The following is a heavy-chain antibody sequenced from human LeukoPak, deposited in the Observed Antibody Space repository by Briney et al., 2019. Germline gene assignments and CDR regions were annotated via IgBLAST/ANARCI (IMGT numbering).Heavy chain of an antibody. CDR1: GFTFDDYA. J-gene: IGHJ4*02. CDR3: AEVLGREPKIYYFDY. V-gene: IGHV3-9*01. Sequence: GRSLRLSCAASGFTFDDYAIHWVRQAPGKGLEWVSGISWNSGSIGYAESVKGRFTISRDNAKNSLYLQMNSLRAEDTALYYCAEVLGREPKIYYFDYWGQGTLVTVSS. CDR2: ISWNSGSI. D-gene: IGHD3-10*01.